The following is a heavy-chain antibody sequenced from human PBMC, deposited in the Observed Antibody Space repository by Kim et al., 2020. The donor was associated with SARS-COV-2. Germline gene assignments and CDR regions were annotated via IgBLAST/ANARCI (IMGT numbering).Heavy chain of an antibody. D-gene: IGHD5-18*01. CDR1: GGSISSYY. CDR3: ARRHQGDTAMFDY. V-gene: IGHV4-59*08. CDR2: IYYSGST. J-gene: IGHJ4*02. Sequence: SETLSLTCTVSGGSISSYYWSWIRQPPGKGLEWIGYIYYSGSTNYNPSLKSRVTISVDTSKNQFSLKLSSVTAADTAVYYCARRHQGDTAMFDYWGQGTLVTVSS.